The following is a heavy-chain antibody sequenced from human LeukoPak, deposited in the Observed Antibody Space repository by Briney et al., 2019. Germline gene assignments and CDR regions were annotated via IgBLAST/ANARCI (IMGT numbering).Heavy chain of an antibody. CDR2: IYPVDFDT. CDR1: GFSFTNYW. Sequence: GESLKISCKGSGFSFTNYWIGWVRQMPGKGLEWMGTIYPVDFDTRYSPSFQGQVTISADKSISTAYLQWSSLKAPDTAMYYCARGYCSGDPCYLDYWGQGTLVTVSS. D-gene: IGHD2-15*01. V-gene: IGHV5-51*01. CDR3: ARGYCSGDPCYLDY. J-gene: IGHJ4*02.